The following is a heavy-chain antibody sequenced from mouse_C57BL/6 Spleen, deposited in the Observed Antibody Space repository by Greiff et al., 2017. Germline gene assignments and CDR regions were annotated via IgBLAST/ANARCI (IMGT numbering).Heavy chain of an antibody. V-gene: IGHV1-50*01. CDR3: ARKRDY. J-gene: IGHJ2*01. CDR2: FDPSDSYT. Sequence: QVQLQQPGAELVKPGASVKLSCKASGYTFTSYWMQWVKQRPGQGLEWIGEFDPSDSYTNYNQKFKGKATLTVDTSSSTAYMQLSSLTSEDSAVYYCARKRDYWGQGTTLTVSS. CDR1: GYTFTSYW.